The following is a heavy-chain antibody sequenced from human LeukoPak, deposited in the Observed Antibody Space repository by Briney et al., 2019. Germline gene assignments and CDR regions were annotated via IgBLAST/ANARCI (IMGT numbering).Heavy chain of an antibody. CDR3: ARGRGSGHKENWFDP. V-gene: IGHV1-8*01. D-gene: IGHD6-19*01. J-gene: IGHJ5*02. CDR1: GYTFTTYD. CDR2: MNPNSGNT. Sequence: GASVKVSCKASGYTFTTYDINWVRQATGQGLEWMGWMNPNSGNTGSAQKFQGRVTMTRNTSITTAYMELGSLRSDDTAVYYCARGRGSGHKENWFDPWGQGTLVTVSS.